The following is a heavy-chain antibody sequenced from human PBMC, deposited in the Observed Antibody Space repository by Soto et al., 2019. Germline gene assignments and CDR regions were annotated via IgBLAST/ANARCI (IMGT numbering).Heavy chain of an antibody. J-gene: IGHJ4*02. Sequence: EVQLVESGGGLVKPGGSLRLSCAASGFTFSSYSMNWVRQAPGKGLEWVSSISSSSSYIYYADSVKGRFTISRDNAKNSLYRQMNSLRAEDTAVYYCARVSGSSRMYYFDYWGQGTLVTVSS. V-gene: IGHV3-21*01. CDR2: ISSSSSYI. D-gene: IGHD6-19*01. CDR1: GFTFSSYS. CDR3: ARVSGSSRMYYFDY.